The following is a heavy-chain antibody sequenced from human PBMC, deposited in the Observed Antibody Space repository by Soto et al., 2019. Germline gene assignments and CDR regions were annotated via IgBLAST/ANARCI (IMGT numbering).Heavy chain of an antibody. J-gene: IGHJ4*01. Sequence: GSLRLSCAASGLTFSSYAMSWVRQAPGKGLEWVSVISDSGGRTYYADSVKGRFTISRDNSKNALYLQMNSLRAEDTAVYFCAKGLGSTSPRNYFDYWGHGTLVTVSS. CDR2: ISDSGGRT. D-gene: IGHD2-2*01. V-gene: IGHV3-23*01. CDR3: AKGLGSTSPRNYFDY. CDR1: GLTFSSYA.